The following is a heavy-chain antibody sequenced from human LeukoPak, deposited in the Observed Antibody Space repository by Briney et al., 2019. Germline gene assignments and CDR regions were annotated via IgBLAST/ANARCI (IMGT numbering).Heavy chain of an antibody. CDR1: GYIFTGYS. CDR3: ARPNWARRYFDY. J-gene: IGHJ4*02. CDR2: IYPYDSEI. D-gene: IGHD7-27*01. Sequence: GESLKISCKGPGYIFTGYSIAWVRQMPGKGLEWMGVIYPYDSEIRYSPSFQGQVTISADKSISTAYLQWSSLKASDTAMYYCARPNWARRYFDYWGQGTLVTVSS. V-gene: IGHV5-51*01.